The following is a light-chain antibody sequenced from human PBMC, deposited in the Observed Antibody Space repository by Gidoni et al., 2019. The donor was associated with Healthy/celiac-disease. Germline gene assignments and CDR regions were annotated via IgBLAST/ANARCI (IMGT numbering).Light chain of an antibody. Sequence: DIPLTQSPSFLSASIGDTVTITCRASQGISNYLAWYQQKPGKAPSLLIYAASLLHSGVPSRFSGSGSGTEFTLTISSLQSEDFATYYCQQVNSSPRTFGPGTKVDIK. CDR1: QGISNY. CDR3: QQVNSSPRT. CDR2: AAS. J-gene: IGKJ3*01. V-gene: IGKV1-9*01.